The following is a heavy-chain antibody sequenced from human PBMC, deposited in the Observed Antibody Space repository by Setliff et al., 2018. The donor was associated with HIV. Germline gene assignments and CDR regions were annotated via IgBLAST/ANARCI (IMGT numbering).Heavy chain of an antibody. CDR2: ISGSGGST. CDR1: GGSFSGYY. V-gene: IGHV3-23*01. D-gene: IGHD6-19*01. CDR3: AKDPTTGAVAAYYFDY. J-gene: IGHJ4*02. Sequence: ETLSLTCAVYGGSFSGYYWSWIRQPPGKGLEWVSAISGSGGSTYYADSVKGRFTISRDNSKNTLYLQMNSLRAEDTAVYYCAKDPTTGAVAAYYFDYWGQGTLVTVSS.